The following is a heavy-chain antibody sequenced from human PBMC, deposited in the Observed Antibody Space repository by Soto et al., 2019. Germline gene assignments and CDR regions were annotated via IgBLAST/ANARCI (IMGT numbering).Heavy chain of an antibody. CDR2: IKSRADGGTK. D-gene: IGHD2-8*01. V-gene: IGHV3-15*01. CDR3: ARASLLMGLGMDV. Sequence: PVGSLILSCAASGVPFISYSMSWVRQAPGKGLEWVGRIKSRADGGTKDYGAPVRGRFTISRDNAKNSLYLQMNSLRAEDTAVYYCARASLLMGLGMDVWGQGTTVTVS. J-gene: IGHJ6*02. CDR1: GVPFISYS.